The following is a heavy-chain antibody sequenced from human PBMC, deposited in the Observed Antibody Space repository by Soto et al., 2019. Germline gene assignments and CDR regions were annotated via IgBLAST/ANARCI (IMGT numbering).Heavy chain of an antibody. CDR1: GYTFSSYD. CDR2: LNPNSGDT. Sequence: QVQLVQSGAEVKKPGASVKVSCKASGYTFSSYDINWVRQATGQGLEWMGWLNPNSGDTGYAQKFHGRVTLTRNTATNTAYIELSSLTSDDTAVYYGATSGGGWYLYWGQGTLVTVSS. J-gene: IGHJ4*02. V-gene: IGHV1-8*01. D-gene: IGHD6-19*01. CDR3: ATSGGGWYLY.